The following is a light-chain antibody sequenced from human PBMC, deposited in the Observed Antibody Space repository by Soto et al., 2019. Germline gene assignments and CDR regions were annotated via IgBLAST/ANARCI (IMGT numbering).Light chain of an antibody. CDR1: SSNIGATYD. CDR3: QSYDSSLSAHYV. CDR2: GNS. Sequence: QSVLTQPPSVSGAPGQRVTISCTGSSSNIGATYDVQWYQQLPGTAPKLLIYGNSNRPSGVPDRFSGSKSGTSASLAITGLQADDEADYYCQSYDSSLSAHYVSGTGTKLTVL. V-gene: IGLV1-40*01. J-gene: IGLJ1*01.